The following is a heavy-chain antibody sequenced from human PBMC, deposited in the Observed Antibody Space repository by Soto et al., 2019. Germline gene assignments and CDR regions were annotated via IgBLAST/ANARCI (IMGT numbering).Heavy chain of an antibody. V-gene: IGHV1-69*02. CDR3: AAPLFAPGDYHPYCGMVV. J-gene: IGHJ6*02. CDR2: IIPILGIA. Sequence: QVQLVQSGAEVKKPGSSVKVSCKASGGTFSSYTISWVRQAPGQGLEWMGRIIPILGIANYAQKFQGRVTIAADXXTXTXXMGLSSQRSEDTAVYYCAAPLFAPGDYHPYCGMVVLGQGTTVTVSS. D-gene: IGHD4-17*01. CDR1: GGTFSSYT.